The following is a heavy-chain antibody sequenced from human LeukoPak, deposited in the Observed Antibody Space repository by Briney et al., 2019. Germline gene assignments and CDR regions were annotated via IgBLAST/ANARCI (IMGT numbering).Heavy chain of an antibody. CDR1: GGSISSGDYY. J-gene: IGHJ6*02. Sequence: LQTLSLTCTVSGGSISSGDYYWSWIRQPPGKGLEWIGYIYYSGSTYYNPSLKSRVTISVDTSKNQFSLKLSSVTAADTAVYYCAREHGFLYYYYGMDVWGQGTTVTVSS. D-gene: IGHD3-10*01. CDR2: IYYSGST. V-gene: IGHV4-30-4*01. CDR3: AREHGFLYYYYGMDV.